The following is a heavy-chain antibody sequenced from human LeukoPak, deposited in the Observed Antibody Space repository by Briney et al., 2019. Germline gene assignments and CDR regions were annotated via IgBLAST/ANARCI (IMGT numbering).Heavy chain of an antibody. CDR3: ARQEGRYCSSTSCSGNWFDP. J-gene: IGHJ5*02. D-gene: IGHD2-2*01. Sequence: GASVKVSCKVSGYTLTELSMHWVRQAPGQGFEWMGWISAYNGNTNYAQKLQGRVTMTTDTSTSTAYMELRSLRSDDTAVYYCARQEGRYCSSTSCSGNWFDPWGQGTLVTVSS. V-gene: IGHV1-18*01. CDR2: ISAYNGNT. CDR1: GYTLTELS.